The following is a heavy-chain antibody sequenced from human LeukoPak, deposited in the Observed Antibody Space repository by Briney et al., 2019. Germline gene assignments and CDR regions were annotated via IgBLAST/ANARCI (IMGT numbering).Heavy chain of an antibody. CDR1: VGSISGYY. J-gene: IGHJ4*02. Sequence: SETVSLTCTVSVGSISGYYWSWIRQPPGKGLEWIGYIYSSGSTTYNSSLKSRVTISVDTSKNQFSLKLSSVTAADTAVYYCARRAVAENYFDYWGQGTLVIVSS. CDR2: IYSSGST. V-gene: IGHV4-4*09. D-gene: IGHD6-19*01. CDR3: ARRAVAENYFDY.